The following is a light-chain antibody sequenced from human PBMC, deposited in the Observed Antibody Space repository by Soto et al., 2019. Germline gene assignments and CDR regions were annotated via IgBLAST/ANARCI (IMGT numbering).Light chain of an antibody. J-gene: IGKJ5*01. CDR1: QSVDSN. CDR2: RAS. CDR3: QQYHHWPPIT. V-gene: IGKV3-15*01. Sequence: EIVMTQPPATLSVSPGERATLSCRASQSVDSNLVWYQQKPGQSPRLLIFRASTRAAGIPARFSGSGSGTEFTLTISSLQSEDFAVYYCQQYHHWPPITFGQGTPLEIK.